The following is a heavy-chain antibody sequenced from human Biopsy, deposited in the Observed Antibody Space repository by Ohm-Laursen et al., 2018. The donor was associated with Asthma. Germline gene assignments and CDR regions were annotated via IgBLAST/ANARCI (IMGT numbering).Heavy chain of an antibody. V-gene: IGHV4-61*01. J-gene: IGHJ1*01. CDR2: ISYSGST. CDR3: ARGVVYGGDSYAEYFQH. D-gene: IGHD4-23*01. Sequence: SETLSLTCTVSGGSVSSGSHYWSWIRQPPGKGLEWIGYISYSGSTNYNPSLKSRVTISVDTSKNQFFLRLSSVTAADTAVYYCARGVVYGGDSYAEYFQHWVQGTLVTVSS. CDR1: GGSVSSGSHY.